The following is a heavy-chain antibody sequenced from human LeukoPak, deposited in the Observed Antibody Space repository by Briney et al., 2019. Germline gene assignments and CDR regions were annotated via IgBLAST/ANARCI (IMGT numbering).Heavy chain of an antibody. CDR1: GGTLTSYA. Sequence: ASVKVSCKASGGTLTSYAISWVRQAPGQGLGWMGGMIPIYGTANYAQKFQGRVTITSEKSTSTFYMELSGLRSEDTAVYYCARDPPLPWGQGTLVTVSS. CDR2: MIPIYGTA. CDR3: ARDPPLP. J-gene: IGHJ5*02. V-gene: IGHV1-69*06.